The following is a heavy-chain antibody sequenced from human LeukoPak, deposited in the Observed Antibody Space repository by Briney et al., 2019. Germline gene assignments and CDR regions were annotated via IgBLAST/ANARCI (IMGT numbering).Heavy chain of an antibody. CDR3: ARDSVNCSTTSCSDYLDY. Sequence: SETLSLTCTVSGDSISSYYWNWIRQPPGKGLEWIGYIYYSGSTNYNPSLKSRVTISVDTSKNQFSLRLSSVTAADTAVYFCARDSVNCSTTSCSDYLDYWGQGTLVTVSS. CDR1: GDSISSYY. J-gene: IGHJ4*02. D-gene: IGHD2-2*01. CDR2: IYYSGST. V-gene: IGHV4-59*01.